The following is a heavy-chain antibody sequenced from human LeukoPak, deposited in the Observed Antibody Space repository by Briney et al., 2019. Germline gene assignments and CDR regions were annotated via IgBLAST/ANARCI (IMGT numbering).Heavy chain of an antibody. CDR2: ITDSGIRT. Sequence: PGGSLRLSCAASGFIFKSYAMAWVRQGPEKGLEWVSSITDSGIRTYYADSVKGRFTISRDNSKTTLFLQMNSLRAEDTAVYYCAKGSRGSYDYWGQGTLVTVSS. D-gene: IGHD1-26*01. CDR1: GFIFKSYA. J-gene: IGHJ4*02. V-gene: IGHV3-23*01. CDR3: AKGSRGSYDY.